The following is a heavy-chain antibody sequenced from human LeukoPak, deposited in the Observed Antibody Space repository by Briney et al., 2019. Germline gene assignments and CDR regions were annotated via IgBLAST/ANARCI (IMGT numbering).Heavy chain of an antibody. CDR3: ARESGHQWLEIGYYFDY. D-gene: IGHD6-19*01. J-gene: IGHJ4*02. CDR2: ISAYNGNT. V-gene: IGHV1-18*04. CDR1: GYTFTGYY. Sequence: ASVKVSCKASGYTFTGYYMHWVRQAPGQGLEWMGWISAYNGNTNYAQKLQGRVTMTTDTSTSTAYMELRSLRSDDTAVYYCARESGHQWLEIGYYFDYWGQGTLVTVSS.